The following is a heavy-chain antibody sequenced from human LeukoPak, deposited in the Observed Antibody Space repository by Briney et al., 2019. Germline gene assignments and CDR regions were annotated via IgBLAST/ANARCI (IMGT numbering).Heavy chain of an antibody. D-gene: IGHD5-24*01. Sequence: GGSLRLSCAASGFTVSTNYMSWVRQAPGKGLEWVSVIYSGSSTYYADSVKGRFTTSRHNSKNTLYLQMNSLRAEDTAVYYCASYNLFYFDYWGQGNLVTVSS. CDR3: ASYNLFYFDY. CDR2: IYSGSST. CDR1: GFTVSTNY. V-gene: IGHV3-53*04. J-gene: IGHJ4*02.